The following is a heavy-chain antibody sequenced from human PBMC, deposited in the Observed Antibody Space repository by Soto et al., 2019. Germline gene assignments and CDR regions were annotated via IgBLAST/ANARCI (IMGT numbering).Heavy chain of an antibody. CDR3: ARDPGGAAGFDP. V-gene: IGHV1-18*04. Sequence: QVQLVQSGAEVKKPGASVKVSCKASGYMFTTFGISWVRQAPGQGLEWMGWISPKNGHTNYGQKVQGRVTMTTDTSTSTVYLELRSLRSDDSAVYFGARDPGGAAGFDPWGQGTLVTVSS. J-gene: IGHJ5*02. CDR1: GYMFTTFG. D-gene: IGHD6-19*01. CDR2: ISPKNGHT.